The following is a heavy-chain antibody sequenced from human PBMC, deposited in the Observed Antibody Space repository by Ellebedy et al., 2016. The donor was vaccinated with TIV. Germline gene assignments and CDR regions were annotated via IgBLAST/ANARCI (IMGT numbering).Heavy chain of an antibody. CDR2: IIPIFGTA. CDR3: ARDVYCSSTSCYSVGAFDI. V-gene: IGHV1-69*13. J-gene: IGHJ3*02. D-gene: IGHD2-2*02. Sequence: SVKVSXXASGGTFSSYAISWVRQAPGQGLEWMGGIIPIFGTANYAQKFQGRVTITADESTSTAYMELSSLRSEDTAVYYCARDVYCSSTSCYSVGAFDIWGQGTMVTVSS. CDR1: GGTFSSYA.